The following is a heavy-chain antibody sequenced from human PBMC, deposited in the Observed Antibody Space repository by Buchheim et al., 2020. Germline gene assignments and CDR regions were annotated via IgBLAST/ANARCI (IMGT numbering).Heavy chain of an antibody. CDR3: VKSRSGYYPRNFYFYMHV. J-gene: IGHJ6*03. CDR1: GFTFRNYG. CDR2: ISEDGREK. D-gene: IGHD3-3*01. Sequence: QVHLVESGGGVVQPGGSVRLSCGASGFTFRNYGMHWVRQAPGKGLEWVAVISEDGREKYYTDSVKGRFTISRDNSKSTVDLQINSLRREDAAVYYCVKSRSGYYPRNFYFYMHVWGKGTT. V-gene: IGHV3-30*18.